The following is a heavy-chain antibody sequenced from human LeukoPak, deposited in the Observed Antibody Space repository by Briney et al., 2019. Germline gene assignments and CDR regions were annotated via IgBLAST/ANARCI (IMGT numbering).Heavy chain of an antibody. Sequence: SETLSLTCTVSGGSISSYYWSWIRQPAGRGLEWIGRIYTSGSANYNPSLKSRVTMSVDTSKNQFSLKLSSVTAADTAVYYCARAFRDPLSGSYYFDYWGQGTLVTVSS. CDR1: GGSISSYY. V-gene: IGHV4-4*07. CDR2: IYTSGSA. J-gene: IGHJ4*02. D-gene: IGHD1-26*01. CDR3: ARAFRDPLSGSYYFDY.